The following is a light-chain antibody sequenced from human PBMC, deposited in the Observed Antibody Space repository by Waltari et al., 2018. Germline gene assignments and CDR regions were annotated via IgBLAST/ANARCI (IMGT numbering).Light chain of an antibody. Sequence: DIQMTQSPPPLSPSVGDTVPIPCRASQGFASYLAWYQQEPGKAPKRLIYAASTLQSGVPSRFSGSGSGTDFTLTISSLQPEDFATYYCQQHNSHPPTFGQGTKVEIK. V-gene: IGKV1-16*01. CDR1: QGFASY. J-gene: IGKJ1*01. CDR3: QQHNSHPPT. CDR2: AAS.